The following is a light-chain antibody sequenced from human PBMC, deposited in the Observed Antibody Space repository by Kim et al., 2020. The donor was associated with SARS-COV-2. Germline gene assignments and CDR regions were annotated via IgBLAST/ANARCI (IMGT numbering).Light chain of an antibody. Sequence: SYELTQPPSVSVSPGQTASITCSGDRLGNKYVCRYQQKQGQSLVVVIYQDTQRPSGIPERFSGSNSGNTVTLTISGTQAMDEADYYCQAWDSTTPVFGGGTQLTVL. CDR2: QDT. CDR1: RLGNKY. J-gene: IGLJ2*01. V-gene: IGLV3-1*01. CDR3: QAWDSTTPV.